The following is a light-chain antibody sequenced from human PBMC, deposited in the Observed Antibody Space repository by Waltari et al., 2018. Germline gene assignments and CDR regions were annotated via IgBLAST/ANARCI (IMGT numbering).Light chain of an antibody. CDR3: QQSYRSPRT. J-gene: IGKJ2*01. CDR1: QSISEY. V-gene: IGKV1-39*01. CDR2: VAS. Sequence: DIQMTQSPSSLSASVGDRVTITCRASQSISEYVNWYQQRPGKAPKILIYVASILQSGVPLRFSGSGSGTNFTLSISSLQPEDFATYYCQQSYRSPRTFGQGTNLKIK.